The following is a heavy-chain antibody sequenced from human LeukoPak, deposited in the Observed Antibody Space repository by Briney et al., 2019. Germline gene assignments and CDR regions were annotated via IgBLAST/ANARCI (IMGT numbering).Heavy chain of an antibody. CDR3: ARDWGSGSYFTGESDY. CDR1: GYTFTSYY. Sequence: ASVKVSCKASGYTFTSYYMHWVRQAPGQGLEWMGIINPSGGSTSYAQKFQGRVTMTRDTSTSTVYMELSSLRSEDTAVYYCARDWGSGSYFTGESDYWGQGTLVTVSS. CDR2: INPSGGST. J-gene: IGHJ4*02. D-gene: IGHD3-10*01. V-gene: IGHV1-46*01.